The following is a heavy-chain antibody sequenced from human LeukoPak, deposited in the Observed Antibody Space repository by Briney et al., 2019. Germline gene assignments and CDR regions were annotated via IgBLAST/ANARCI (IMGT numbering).Heavy chain of an antibody. CDR1: GFTFSSYS. V-gene: IGHV3-48*01. J-gene: IGHJ4*02. Sequence: PGGSLRLSCAASGFTFSSYSMNWVRQAPGKGLEWLSYISNGSSTIYYADSVKGRFTISRDNAKNSLYLQMISLRAEDTAVYYCAVLFDYWGQGTLVTVSS. CDR2: ISNGSSTI. CDR3: AVLFDY.